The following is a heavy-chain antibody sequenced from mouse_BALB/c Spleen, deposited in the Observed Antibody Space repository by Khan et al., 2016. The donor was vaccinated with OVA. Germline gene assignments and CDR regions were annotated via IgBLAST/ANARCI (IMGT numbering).Heavy chain of an antibody. CDR1: GYTFTSYT. Sequence: QVQLQQSGAELARPGASVKMSCKASGYTFTSYTIHWIKLRAGQGLEWIGYINPSNGYSNYNQKFKDKVTLTADKSSTTAYMQLSSLTSDDSAVXNCVRDGAYHRTAGWFAYWGLGTLVTVSA. CDR2: INPSNGYS. CDR3: VRDGAYHRTAGWFAY. D-gene: IGHD2-14*01. J-gene: IGHJ3*01. V-gene: IGHV1-4*01.